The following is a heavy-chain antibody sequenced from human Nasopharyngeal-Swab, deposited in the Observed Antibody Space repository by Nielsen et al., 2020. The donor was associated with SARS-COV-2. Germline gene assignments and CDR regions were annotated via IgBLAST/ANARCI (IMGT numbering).Heavy chain of an antibody. CDR2: IKQDGSEK. V-gene: IGHV3-7*01. J-gene: IGHJ4*02. Sequence: SCAASGFTFSSYWMSWVRQAPGKGLEWVANIKQDGSEKYYVDSVKGRFTISRDNAKNSLYLQMNSLRAEDTAVYYCARHYDYVWGSYRPFDYWGQGTLVTVSS. CDR3: ARHYDYVWGSYRPFDY. CDR1: GFTFSSYW. D-gene: IGHD3-16*02.